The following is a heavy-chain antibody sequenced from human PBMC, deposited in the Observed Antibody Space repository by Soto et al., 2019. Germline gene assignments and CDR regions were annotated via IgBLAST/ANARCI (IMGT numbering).Heavy chain of an antibody. CDR3: ARYGSGTYYPTTFDY. CDR2: IYYSGST. V-gene: IGHV4-31*11. CDR1: GGSGGSFSGYY. Sequence: SETLSLTCAVYGGSGGSFSGYYWSWIRQPPGKGLEWIGYIYYSGSTYYNPSLKSRVTISVDTSKNLFSLKLSSVTAADTAVYYCARYGSGTYYPTTFDYWGQGTLVTVSS. J-gene: IGHJ4*02. D-gene: IGHD3-10*01.